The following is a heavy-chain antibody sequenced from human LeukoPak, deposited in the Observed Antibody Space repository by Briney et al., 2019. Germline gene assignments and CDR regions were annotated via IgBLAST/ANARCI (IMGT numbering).Heavy chain of an antibody. D-gene: IGHD2-2*01. V-gene: IGHV4-59*01. CDR1: GGSINSYY. Sequence: SETLSLTCTVSGGSINSYYWSWIRQPPGEGLEWIGYIYYSGSSSYNPSLKGRVTMSVDTSKNQLSLRLSSVTAADTAVYYCARWYCSSNTCYHMDVWGKGTTVTASS. CDR3: ARWYCSSNTCYHMDV. CDR2: IYYSGSS. J-gene: IGHJ6*03.